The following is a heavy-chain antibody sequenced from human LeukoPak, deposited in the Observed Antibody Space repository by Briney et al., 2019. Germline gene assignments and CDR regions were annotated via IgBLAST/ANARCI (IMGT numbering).Heavy chain of an antibody. J-gene: IGHJ6*02. D-gene: IGHD3-3*01. CDR3: ARDQRDDDFWSGRYGMDV. Sequence: ASVKVSCKASGYTFTGYYMHWVRQAPGQALEWMGWIYPNSGSTNYAQKFQGRVTMTRDTPISTAYMELSRLRSDDTAVYYCARDQRDDDFWSGRYGMDVWGQGTTVTVSS. CDR2: IYPNSGST. V-gene: IGHV1-2*02. CDR1: GYTFTGYY.